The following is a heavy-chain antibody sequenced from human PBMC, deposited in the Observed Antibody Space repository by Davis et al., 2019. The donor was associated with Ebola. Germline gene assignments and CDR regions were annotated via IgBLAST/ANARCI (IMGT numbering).Heavy chain of an antibody. Sequence: SGPTLVQPTPTLTPTCTFSVLSLSTSGVGVGWIRQPPGKALEWLALIYWDDDKRYSPSLKNRLTITKDTSKNQVVLTMTNMDPVDTATYYCAHSSGAAAGDYWGQGTLVTVSS. CDR3: AHSSGAAAGDY. CDR1: VLSLSTSGVG. V-gene: IGHV2-5*02. D-gene: IGHD6-13*01. J-gene: IGHJ4*02. CDR2: IYWDDDK.